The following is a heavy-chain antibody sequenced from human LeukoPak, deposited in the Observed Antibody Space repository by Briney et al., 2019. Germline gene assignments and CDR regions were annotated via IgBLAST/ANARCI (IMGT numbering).Heavy chain of an antibody. CDR2: IYHSGST. V-gene: IGHV4-59*12. J-gene: IGHJ6*03. CDR3: ARYYYYYMDV. CDR1: GGSISSYY. Sequence: PSETLSLTCTVSGGSISSYYWSWIRQPPGKGLEWIGEIYHSGSTNYNPSLKSRVTISVDKSKNQFSLKLSSVTAADTAVYYCARYYYYYMDVWGKGTTVTVSS.